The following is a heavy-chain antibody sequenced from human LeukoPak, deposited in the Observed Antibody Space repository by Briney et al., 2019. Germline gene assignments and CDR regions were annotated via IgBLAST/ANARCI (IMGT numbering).Heavy chain of an antibody. CDR1: GYTFTSYY. CDR2: INPNSGGT. J-gene: IGHJ5*02. Sequence: ASXKVSCKASGYTFTSYYMHWVRQAPGQGKEWMGRINPNSGGTNYAQKFQGRVTMTRDTSISTAYMELSRLRSDDTAVYYCAKEITMIVVALYHWGQGTLVTVSS. CDR3: AKEITMIVVALYH. D-gene: IGHD3-22*01. V-gene: IGHV1-2*06.